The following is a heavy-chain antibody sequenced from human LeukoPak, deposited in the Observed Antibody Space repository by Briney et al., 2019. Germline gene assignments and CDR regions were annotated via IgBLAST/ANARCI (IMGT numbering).Heavy chain of an antibody. CDR3: ARVRGSRLGELSLYAY. V-gene: IGHV1-8*03. Sequence: ASVKVSCKASGYTFTSYDINWVRQATGQGLEWMGWMNPNSGNTGYAQKFQGRVTITRNTSISTAYMELSSLRSEDTAVYYCARVRGSRLGELSLYAYWGQGTLVTVSS. CDR1: GYTFTSYD. CDR2: MNPNSGNT. D-gene: IGHD3-16*02. J-gene: IGHJ4*02.